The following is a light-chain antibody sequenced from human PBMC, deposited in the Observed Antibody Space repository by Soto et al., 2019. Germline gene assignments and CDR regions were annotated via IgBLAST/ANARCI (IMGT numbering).Light chain of an antibody. CDR2: GVT. V-gene: IGLV2-14*01. Sequence: QSALTQPASVSGSPGQSITISCTGTSSDVGGYNYVSWYQQHPGIAPKLLIYGVTNRPSGVXTRFSGSKSGNTASLTISGLQAEDEADYHCSSYTSASTLLYLFGTGTKLTVL. CDR3: SSYTSASTLLYL. CDR1: SSDVGGYNY. J-gene: IGLJ1*01.